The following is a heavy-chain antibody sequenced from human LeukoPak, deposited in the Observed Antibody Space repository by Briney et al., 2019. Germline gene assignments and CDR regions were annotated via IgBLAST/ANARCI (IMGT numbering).Heavy chain of an antibody. J-gene: IGHJ6*02. CDR2: IIPIFGTA. CDR1: GGTFSSYA. V-gene: IGHV1-69*01. CDR3: ARARDSGSYGDYYYYGMDV. Sequence: GASVKVSCKASGGTFSSYAISWVRQAPGQGLEWMGGIIPIFGTANYAQKFQGRVTITADESTSTAYMELSSLRSEATAVYYCARARDSGSYGDYYYYGMDVWGQGTTVTVSS. D-gene: IGHD1-26*01.